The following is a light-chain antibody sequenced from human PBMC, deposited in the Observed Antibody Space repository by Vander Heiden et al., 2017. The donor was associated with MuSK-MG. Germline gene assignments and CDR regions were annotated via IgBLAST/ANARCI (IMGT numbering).Light chain of an antibody. V-gene: IGKV2-28*01. J-gene: IGKJ5*01. CDR3: MRALQTPPIT. CDR1: QSLLHSNGDNC. CDR2: LGS. Sequence: DIVMTQSPLSAPVIPGEPASIPCTSSQSLLHSNGDNCLDWYLQKPGQSPQLLIYLGSDRASGVPDRFSGSGSGTDFTLKISRMEAEDVGVYYYMRALQTPPITFGQGTRLEIK.